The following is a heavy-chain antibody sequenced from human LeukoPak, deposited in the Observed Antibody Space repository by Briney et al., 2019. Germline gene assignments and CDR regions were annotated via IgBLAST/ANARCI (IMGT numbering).Heavy chain of an antibody. Sequence: GGSLRLSCAASGFTFSDYYMSWIRQAPGKGLEWVSYISSSGSTIYYADSVKGRFTISRDNAKSSLYLQMNSLRAEDTAVYYCARLSIAAAGPRYWYFDLWGRGTLVTVSS. CDR2: ISSSGSTI. V-gene: IGHV3-11*01. CDR1: GFTFSDYY. CDR3: ARLSIAAAGPRYWYFDL. D-gene: IGHD6-13*01. J-gene: IGHJ2*01.